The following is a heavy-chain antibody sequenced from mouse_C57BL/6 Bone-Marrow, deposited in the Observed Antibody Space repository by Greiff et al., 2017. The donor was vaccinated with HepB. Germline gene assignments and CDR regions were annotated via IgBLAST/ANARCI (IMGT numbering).Heavy chain of an antibody. Sequence: QVQLQQSGAELVKPGASVKLSCKASGYTFTSYWMQWVKQRPGQGLEWIGEIDPSDSYTNYNQKFKGKATLTVDTSSSTAYMQLSSLTSEDSAVYYCARRDGPWFAYWGQGTLVTVSA. CDR2: IDPSDSYT. J-gene: IGHJ3*01. D-gene: IGHD1-1*01. V-gene: IGHV1-50*01. CDR1: GYTFTSYW. CDR3: ARRDGPWFAY.